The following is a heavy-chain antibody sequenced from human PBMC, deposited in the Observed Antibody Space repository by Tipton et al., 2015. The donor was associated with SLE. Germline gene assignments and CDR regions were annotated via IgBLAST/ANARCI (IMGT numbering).Heavy chain of an antibody. Sequence: SLRLSCAASGLTVSSNYMSWVRQAPGKGLEWVSIIYNGGSTYYADSVKGRFTISRDNSKNTLYLQMNSLRAEDTAVYYCAREALDILATSAFDIWGQGTLVTVSS. CDR1: GLTVSSNY. V-gene: IGHV3-53*05. J-gene: IGHJ3*02. D-gene: IGHD5-12*01. CDR2: IYNGGST. CDR3: AREALDILATSAFDI.